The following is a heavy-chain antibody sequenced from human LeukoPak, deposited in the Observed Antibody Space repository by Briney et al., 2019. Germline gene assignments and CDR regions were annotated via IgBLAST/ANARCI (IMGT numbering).Heavy chain of an antibody. Sequence: GASVKVSCKASENTFTNYYMHWVRQAPGQGLEWLGIINPNGDRTNYAQTFQGRVTMTRDMSTTTVYMELSSLRSEDTAVYYCARDMSTRVTPISYAFDVWGQGTMVTVSS. CDR2: INPNGDRT. V-gene: IGHV1-46*01. CDR1: ENTFTNYY. D-gene: IGHD4-23*01. CDR3: ARDMSTRVTPISYAFDV. J-gene: IGHJ3*01.